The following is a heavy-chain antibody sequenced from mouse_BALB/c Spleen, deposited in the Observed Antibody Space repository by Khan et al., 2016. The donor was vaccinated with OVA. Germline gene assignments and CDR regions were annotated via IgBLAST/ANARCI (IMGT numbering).Heavy chain of an antibody. V-gene: IGHV1S81*02. D-gene: IGHD2-1*01. Sequence: VQLQQSGAELVKPGASVKLSCKASGYTFTSYYMYWVKQRPGQGLEWIGEINPSDGATNFTEKFKSKATLTVDKSSSTAHMQLSSLTSEDSAVYYCTRSGYGTFAYWGQGTLVTVSA. J-gene: IGHJ3*01. CDR3: TRSGYGTFAY. CDR1: GYTFTSYY. CDR2: INPSDGAT.